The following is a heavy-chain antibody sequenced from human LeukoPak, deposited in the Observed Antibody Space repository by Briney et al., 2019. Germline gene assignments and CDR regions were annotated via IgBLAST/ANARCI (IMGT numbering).Heavy chain of an antibody. V-gene: IGHV1-2*02. J-gene: IGHJ5*02. CDR2: INPNSGGT. CDR1: GYTFTGYY. D-gene: IGHD2-2*02. CDR3: AKANHCSSTSCYTDGWFDP. Sequence: GASVKVSCKASGYTFTGYYMQWVRQAPGQGLEWMGWINPNSGGTNYAQKFQGRVTMTRDTSISTAYMELSRLRSDDTAVYYCAKANHCSSTSCYTDGWFDPWGQGTLVTVSS.